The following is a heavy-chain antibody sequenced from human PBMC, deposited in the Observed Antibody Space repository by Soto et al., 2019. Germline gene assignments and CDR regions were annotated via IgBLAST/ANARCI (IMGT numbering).Heavy chain of an antibody. CDR3: ARDVNIWSGYYYPI. CDR2: INAGNGNT. V-gene: IGHV1-3*01. D-gene: IGHD3-3*01. CDR1: GYTFTSYA. J-gene: IGHJ4*02. Sequence: QVQLVQSGAEVKKPGASVKVSCKASGYTFTSYAMHWVRQAPGQRLEWMGWINAGNGNTKYSQKFQGRVTITRDTSASTAYMELSSLRSEGTAVYYCARDVNIWSGYYYPIWGQGTLVTVSS.